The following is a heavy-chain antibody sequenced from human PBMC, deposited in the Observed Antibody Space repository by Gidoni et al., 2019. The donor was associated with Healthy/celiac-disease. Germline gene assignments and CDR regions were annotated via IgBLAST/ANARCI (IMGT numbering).Heavy chain of an antibody. J-gene: IGHJ4*02. CDR3: ARDVDGYNWGPFDY. D-gene: IGHD5-12*01. CDR2: IWYDGSNK. CDR1: GFTFSSYG. V-gene: IGHV3-33*01. Sequence: QVQLVESGGGVVQPGRSLRLACAASGFTFSSYGMHWVRQAPGKGLEWVAVIWYDGSNKYYADSVKGRFTISRDNSKNTLYLQMNSLRAEDTAVYYCARDVDGYNWGPFDYWGQGTLVTVSS.